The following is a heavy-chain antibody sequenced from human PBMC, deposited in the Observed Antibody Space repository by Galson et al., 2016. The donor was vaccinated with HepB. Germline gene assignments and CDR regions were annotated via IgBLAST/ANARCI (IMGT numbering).Heavy chain of an antibody. CDR2: IYTGGTT. V-gene: IGHV3-66*01. Sequence: SLRLSCAVSEIGSHYINWIRQAPGKGLEWLSVIYTGGTTDYAAAVKGRFTISRDNSGNTVHLQMNRLRAEDTAVDYCARSGETRSWYPKEFDHWGHGTLVTVSS. CDR1: EIGSHY. J-gene: IGHJ4*01. D-gene: IGHD3-10*01. CDR3: ARSGETRSWYPKEFDH.